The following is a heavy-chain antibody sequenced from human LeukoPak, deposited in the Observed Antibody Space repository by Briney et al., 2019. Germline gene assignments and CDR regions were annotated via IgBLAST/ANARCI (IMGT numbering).Heavy chain of an antibody. CDR3: ARAGYYDSRGYYCDY. D-gene: IGHD3-22*01. Sequence: GGSLRLSCAGSGFIFSSHWMSWVRRAPGKGLEWVANIKQDGTEKYYVDSVKGRFTISRDNAENSLYLQMNSLRAEDTAVYYCARAGYYDSRGYYCDYWGQGTLVTVSS. J-gene: IGHJ4*02. V-gene: IGHV3-7*01. CDR2: IKQDGTEK. CDR1: GFIFSSHW.